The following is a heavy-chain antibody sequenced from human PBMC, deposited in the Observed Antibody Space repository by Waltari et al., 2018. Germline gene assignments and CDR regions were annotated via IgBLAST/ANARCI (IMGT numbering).Heavy chain of an antibody. V-gene: IGHV3-7*01. CDR3: ARDAPLYTTGWGYDY. Sequence: EVQLVESGGGLVQPGGSLRLSCEASGLSISESWMSWVRQAPGKGPEVVADIKEEGSKIYYVGSVRGRFTISRDNAKNSLYLQMNSLRVEDTAVYYCARDAPLYTTGWGYDYWGQGILVTVSS. D-gene: IGHD6-19*01. CDR2: IKEEGSKI. J-gene: IGHJ4*02. CDR1: GLSISESW.